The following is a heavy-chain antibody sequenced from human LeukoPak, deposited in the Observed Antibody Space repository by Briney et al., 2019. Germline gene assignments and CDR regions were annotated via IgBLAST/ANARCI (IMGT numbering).Heavy chain of an antibody. CDR1: GYTFTSYG. Sequence: ASVKVSCKASGYTFTSYGISWVRQAPGQGLEWMGWISAYNGNTNYAQKLQGRVTMTTDTSTSTAYMELRSLRSDDTAVYYCARWARFADYYDILTGYYRGSYFDYWGQGTLVTVSS. J-gene: IGHJ4*02. CDR2: ISAYNGNT. D-gene: IGHD3-9*01. CDR3: ARWARFADYYDILTGYYRGSYFDY. V-gene: IGHV1-18*01.